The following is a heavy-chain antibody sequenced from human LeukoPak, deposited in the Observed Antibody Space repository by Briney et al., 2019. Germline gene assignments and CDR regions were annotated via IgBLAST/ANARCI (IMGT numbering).Heavy chain of an antibody. CDR1: RFTFASYA. J-gene: IGHJ4*02. Sequence: GGSLGLSCAASRFTFASYAMSWVRQAPGKGLEWVSGISHSGGTTYYADSVKGRFTISRDNSKNTLYLQMNNVRADDTAVYYCAKDRDYFDSRVFDYWGQGTLVTVSS. CDR2: ISHSGGTT. V-gene: IGHV3-23*01. CDR3: AKDRDYFDSRVFDY. D-gene: IGHD3-22*01.